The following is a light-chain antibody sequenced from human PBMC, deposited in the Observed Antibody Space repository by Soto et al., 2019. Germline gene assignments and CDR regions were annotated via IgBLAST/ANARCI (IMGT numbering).Light chain of an antibody. CDR1: QSVSNDF. CDR3: QQRSNWPIT. Sequence: EIVLTQSPGILSLSPGERATLSCRASQSVSNDFLAWYQQKPGQAPRLLIYGASNRATGIPARFSGSGSGTDFTLTISSLEPEDFAVYYCQQRSNWPITFGQGTRLEI. J-gene: IGKJ5*01. CDR2: GAS. V-gene: IGKV3-11*01.